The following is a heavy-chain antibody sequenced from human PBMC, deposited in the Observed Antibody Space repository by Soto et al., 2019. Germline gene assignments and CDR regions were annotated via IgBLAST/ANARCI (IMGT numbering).Heavy chain of an antibody. CDR2: ISTYNSNT. CDR1: GYTFTNYG. CDR3: ARPPQVTRSYYFNGLDV. Sequence: QVQLVQSGAEVKKPGASVMVSCKASGYTFTNYGISWVRQAPGQGLEWMGWISTYNSNTANAKKLQDRVTMTTDTSTRTAYMELRSLRSDDTAVYYCARPPQVTRSYYFNGLDVWGQGTTVTVSS. D-gene: IGHD5-18*01. J-gene: IGHJ6*02. V-gene: IGHV1-18*01.